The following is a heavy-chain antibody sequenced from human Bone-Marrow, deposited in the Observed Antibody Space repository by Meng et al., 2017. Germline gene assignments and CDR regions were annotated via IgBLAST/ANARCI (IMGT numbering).Heavy chain of an antibody. D-gene: IGHD4-17*01. V-gene: IGHV3-30*07. CDR2: ISQDGSGI. J-gene: IGHJ6*02. CDR1: ALTLSNYH. CDR3: ARVPTTVTIGVGMDV. Sequence: GGSLRLSCAASALTLSNYHIHWVRQTPGGGLEWVALISQDGSGIDYAESVKGRFTISRDNSKNTVYLQMNSLRAEDTAVYYCARVPTTVTIGVGMDVWGQGTTVTVSS.